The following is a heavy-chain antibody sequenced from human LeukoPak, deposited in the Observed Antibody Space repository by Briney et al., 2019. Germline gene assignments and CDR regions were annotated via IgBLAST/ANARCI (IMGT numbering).Heavy chain of an antibody. CDR2: ISGGGGNT. V-gene: IGHV3-23*01. Sequence: GGSLRLSCAASGFTFRFYAISWVRQAPGKGLEWVSAISGGGGNTYYADSAKGRFTISRDNSKNTLYLQMNSLRVEDTAIYYCAKSDYYDSSGHPSSFEYWGQGTLVTASS. CDR3: AKSDYYDSSGHPSSFEY. D-gene: IGHD3-22*01. J-gene: IGHJ4*02. CDR1: GFTFRFYA.